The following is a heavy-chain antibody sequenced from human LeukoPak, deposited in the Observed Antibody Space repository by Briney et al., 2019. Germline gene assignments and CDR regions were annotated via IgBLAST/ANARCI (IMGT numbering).Heavy chain of an antibody. CDR2: INHSGST. CDR1: GGSFSGYY. Sequence: SETLPLTCAVYGGSFSGYYWSWIRQPPGKGLEWIGEINHSGSTNYNPSLKSRVTISVDTSKNQFSLKLSSVTAADTAVYYCARGRLYSGSYNYFDYWGQGTLVTVSS. J-gene: IGHJ4*02. D-gene: IGHD1-26*01. CDR3: ARGRLYSGSYNYFDY. V-gene: IGHV4-34*01.